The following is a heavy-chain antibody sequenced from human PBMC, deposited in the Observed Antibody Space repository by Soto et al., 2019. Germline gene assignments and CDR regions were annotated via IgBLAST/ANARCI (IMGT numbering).Heavy chain of an antibody. CDR3: ARSSITIFGVVTRDFDY. CDR2: ISSSSSYI. D-gene: IGHD3-3*01. J-gene: IGHJ4*02. CDR1: GFTFSSYS. Sequence: GGSLRLSCAASGFTFSSYSMNWVRQAPGKGLEWVSSISSSSSYIYYADSVKGRFTISRDNAKNSLYLQMNSLRAEDTAVYYCARSSITIFGVVTRDFDYWGQGTLVTVSS. V-gene: IGHV3-21*01.